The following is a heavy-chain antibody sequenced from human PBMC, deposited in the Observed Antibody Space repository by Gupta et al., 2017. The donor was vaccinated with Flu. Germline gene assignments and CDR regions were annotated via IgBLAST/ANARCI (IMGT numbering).Heavy chain of an antibody. D-gene: IGHD3-10*01. Sequence: EVQLLESGGGLVQPGGSLRLSCAASGFTFSRYAMSWVRQAPGKGLEWVSAISGSGGSTYYADSGKGRFTISRDNSKNTLYLQMNSLRAEDTAVYYCAKDPVVEVLWFGEFVPWGQGTLVTVSS. CDR3: AKDPVVEVLWFGEFVP. V-gene: IGHV3-23*01. CDR2: ISGSGGST. J-gene: IGHJ5*02. CDR1: GFTFSRYA.